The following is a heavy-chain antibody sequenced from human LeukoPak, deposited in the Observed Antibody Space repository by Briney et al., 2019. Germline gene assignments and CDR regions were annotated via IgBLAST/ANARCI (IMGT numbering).Heavy chain of an antibody. D-gene: IGHD4-23*01. CDR3: TIHSGNSGQAY. CDR1: GYSFTSYW. V-gene: IGHV5-51*01. J-gene: IGHJ4*02. Sequence: GESLKISGKDPGYSFTSYWIGWVRQMPGKGLEWMGIIYPGDSDTRCSPSFQGQVTISADKSIYTAYLQWSSLKASDTAMYYCTIHSGNSGQAYWGQGTLVTVSS. CDR2: IYPGDSDT.